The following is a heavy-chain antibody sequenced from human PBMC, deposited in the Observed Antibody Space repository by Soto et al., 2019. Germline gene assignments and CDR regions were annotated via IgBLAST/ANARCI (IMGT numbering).Heavy chain of an antibody. J-gene: IGHJ6*02. Sequence: GASVKVSCKVSGYTLTELSMHWVRQAPGKGLEWMGGFDPEDGETIYAQKFQGRVTMTEDTSTDTAYMELSSLRSEDTAVYYCATLLRYYYYYGMDVWGQGTTVTVSS. CDR2: FDPEDGET. D-gene: IGHD3-9*01. CDR1: GYTLTELS. CDR3: ATLLRYYYYYGMDV. V-gene: IGHV1-24*01.